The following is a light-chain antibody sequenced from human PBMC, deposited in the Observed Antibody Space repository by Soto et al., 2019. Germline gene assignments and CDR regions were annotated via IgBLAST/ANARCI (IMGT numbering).Light chain of an antibody. CDR1: SSDVGGYNY. J-gene: IGLJ2*01. CDR2: EVS. CDR3: SSYTSSSTLDV. V-gene: IGLV2-14*01. Sequence: QSALTQPASVSGPPGQSITISCTGTSSDVGGYNYVSWYQQHPGKAPKLMIYEVSNRPSGVSNRFSGSKSGNTASLTISGLQAEDEADYYCSSYTSSSTLDVFGGGTKVTVL.